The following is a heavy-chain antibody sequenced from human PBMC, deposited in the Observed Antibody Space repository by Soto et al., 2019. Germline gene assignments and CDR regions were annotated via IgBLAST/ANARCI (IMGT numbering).Heavy chain of an antibody. CDR3: ARETYGDYVGYFDP. V-gene: IGHV4-59*01. J-gene: IGHJ5*02. CDR2: MYYSGNA. D-gene: IGHD4-17*01. CDR1: GASISRYY. Sequence: SETLSLTCTVSGASISRYYWSWIRQSPGKGLEWIGYMYYSGNANYNPSLRSRITISVDTSKNQFSLNLNSVTAADTAVYYCARETYGDYVGYFDPWGQGTLVTVS.